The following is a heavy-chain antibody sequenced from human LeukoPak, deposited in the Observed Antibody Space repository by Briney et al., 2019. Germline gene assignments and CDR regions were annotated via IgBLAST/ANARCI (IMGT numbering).Heavy chain of an antibody. Sequence: GGSLRLSCAASGFAFSAFGMHWVRQAPGKGLEWVTFIPYDGSDKYYADSVKGRFTISRDNSKNTLCLQMNNMRTEDTAVYYCARGPTGAFDIWGKGTMVTVSS. J-gene: IGHJ3*02. CDR3: ARGPTGAFDI. CDR1: GFAFSAFG. D-gene: IGHD3-10*01. CDR2: IPYDGSDK. V-gene: IGHV3-30*19.